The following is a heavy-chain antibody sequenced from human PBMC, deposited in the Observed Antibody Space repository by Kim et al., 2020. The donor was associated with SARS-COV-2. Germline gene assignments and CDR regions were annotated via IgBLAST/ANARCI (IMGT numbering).Heavy chain of an antibody. D-gene: IGHD6-19*01. J-gene: IGHJ3*02. V-gene: IGHV3-7*01. CDR3: ARDGDLYSSGKDAFDI. Sequence: GGTLRLSCASSGFTFSSYWMNWVRQAPGKGLEWVANIKQDGNQKYYVDSVKGRFTISRDNAKNSLYLQMNSLRAEDTAVYYCARDGDLYSSGKDAFDICGQGTMLPVSS. CDR1: GFTFSSYW. CDR2: IKQDGNQK.